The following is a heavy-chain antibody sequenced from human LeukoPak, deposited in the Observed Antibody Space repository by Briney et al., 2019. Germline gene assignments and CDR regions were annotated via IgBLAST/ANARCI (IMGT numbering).Heavy chain of an antibody. D-gene: IGHD3-16*01. CDR2: IHYSRTT. CDR1: GDSISTTPYY. V-gene: IGHV4-39*01. Sequence: SETLSLTCTVSGDSISTTPYYWGWIRQSPGKGLEWMGSIHYSRTTYYNPSLKSRATISVDTSKNQFSLKLRSVTAADTAQYFCARHRRGGLSVLGVYWGQGTLVTVSS. CDR3: ARHRRGGLSVLGVY. J-gene: IGHJ4*02.